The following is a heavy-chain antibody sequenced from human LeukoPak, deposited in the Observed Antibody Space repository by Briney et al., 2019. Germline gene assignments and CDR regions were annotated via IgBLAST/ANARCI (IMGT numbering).Heavy chain of an antibody. J-gene: IGHJ5*02. V-gene: IGHV4-30-4*02. CDR3: ARVRDGYNLVKLFDP. Sequence: SETLSLTGTVSGGSISSGDYYWSWIRQPPGKGLEWIGYIYYSGSTYYNPSLKSRVTISVDTSKNQFSLKLSSVTAADTAVYYCARVRDGYNLVKLFDPWGQGTLVTVSS. D-gene: IGHD5-24*01. CDR1: GGSISSGDYY. CDR2: IYYSGST.